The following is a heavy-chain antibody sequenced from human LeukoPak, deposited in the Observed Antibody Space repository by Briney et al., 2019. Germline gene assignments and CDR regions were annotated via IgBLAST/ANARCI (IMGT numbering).Heavy chain of an antibody. Sequence: GGSLRLSCAASGFSFNSYWMTWVRQAPGRGLEWVANIDPAGTDTYYVDPAKGRFIISRDNAKNLVYLQMNTPRAEDAAVYSCGRFGYVAGIDLWGQGTLVTVSS. CDR3: GRFGYVAGIDL. V-gene: IGHV3-7*01. D-gene: IGHD6-19*01. CDR2: IDPAGTDT. CDR1: GFSFNSYW. J-gene: IGHJ4*02.